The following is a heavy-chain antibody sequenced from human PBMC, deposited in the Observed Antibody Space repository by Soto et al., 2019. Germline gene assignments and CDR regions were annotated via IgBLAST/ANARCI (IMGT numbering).Heavy chain of an antibody. D-gene: IGHD6-19*01. CDR1: GYTFTSYA. Sequence: QVQLVQSGAEVKKPGASVKVSCKASGYTFTSYAMHWVRQAPGQRLEWMGWINAGNGNTKYSQKFQGRVTITRDTSARTAYMELSRLRSEDTAVYYCARDRIAVAGIDYWGQGTLVTVSS. J-gene: IGHJ4*02. CDR3: ARDRIAVAGIDY. CDR2: INAGNGNT. V-gene: IGHV1-3*01.